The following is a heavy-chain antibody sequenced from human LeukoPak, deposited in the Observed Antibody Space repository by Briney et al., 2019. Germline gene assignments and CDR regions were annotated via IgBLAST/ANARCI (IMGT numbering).Heavy chain of an antibody. CDR2: MNPNSGNT. CDR3: ARVPRGRSAGSGYYYGFDY. CDR1: GYTFTSYD. J-gene: IGHJ4*02. V-gene: IGHV1-8*03. Sequence: ASVKVSCKASGYTFTSYDINWVRQATGQGLEWMGWMNPNSGNTGYAQKFQGRVTITRNTSISTAYMELSSLRSEDTAVYYCARVPRGRSAGSGYYYGFDYWGQGTLVTVSS. D-gene: IGHD3-22*01.